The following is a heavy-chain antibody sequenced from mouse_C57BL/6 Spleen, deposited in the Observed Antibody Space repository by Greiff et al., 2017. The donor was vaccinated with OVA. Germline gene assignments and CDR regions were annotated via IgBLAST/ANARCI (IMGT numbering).Heavy chain of an antibody. D-gene: IGHD2-10*02. V-gene: IGHV1-20*01. CDR1: GYSFTGYF. Sequence: EVQLQESGPELVKPGDSVKISCKASGYSFTGYFMNWVMQSHGKSLEWIGRINPYNGDTFYNQKFKGKATLTVDKSSSTAHMELRSLTSEDSAVYYCARSGYDRNWYVDVWGTGTTVTVSS. CDR3: ARSGYDRNWYVDV. J-gene: IGHJ1*03. CDR2: INPYNGDT.